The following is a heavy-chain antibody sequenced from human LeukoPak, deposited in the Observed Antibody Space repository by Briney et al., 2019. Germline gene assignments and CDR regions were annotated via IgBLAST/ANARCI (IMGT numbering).Heavy chain of an antibody. Sequence: GGSLRLSCAASGFTFSSYAMHWVRQAPGKGREWVAVISYDGSNKYYADSVKGRFTISRDNSKNTLYLQMNSLRAEDTAVYYCARDLLAYCGGDCSVDYWGQGTLVTVSS. CDR1: GFTFSSYA. CDR3: ARDLLAYCGGDCSVDY. V-gene: IGHV3-30*04. J-gene: IGHJ4*02. CDR2: ISYDGSNK. D-gene: IGHD2-21*02.